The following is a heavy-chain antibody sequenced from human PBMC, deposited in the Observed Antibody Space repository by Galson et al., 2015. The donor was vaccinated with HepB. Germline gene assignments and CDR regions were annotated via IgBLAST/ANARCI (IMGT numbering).Heavy chain of an antibody. D-gene: IGHD2-2*01. CDR3: ARTKDTCSSTSCRLRREYGMDV. V-gene: IGHV3-11*01. Sequence: SLRLPCPASGFTFSDYYMSWIRQAPGKGLEWVSYIRSSGSTIYYADSVKGRFTISRDNAKNSLYLQMNSLRAEDTAVYYCARTKDTCSSTSCRLRREYGMDVWGQGTTVTVSS. CDR1: GFTFSDYY. J-gene: IGHJ6*02. CDR2: IRSSGSTI.